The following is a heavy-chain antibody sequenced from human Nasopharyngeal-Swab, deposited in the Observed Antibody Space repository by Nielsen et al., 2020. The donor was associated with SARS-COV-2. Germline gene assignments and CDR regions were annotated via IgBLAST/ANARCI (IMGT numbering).Heavy chain of an antibody. CDR2: TEIGGIT. D-gene: IGHD6-6*01. J-gene: IGHJ4*02. CDR1: GFIVSSTY. Sequence: GGSLRLSCAVSGFIVSSTYMSWVRQAPGKGLEWVSVTEIGGITHYADSVKGRFSVSRDNSKNTLDLQMNSLRPEDTAVYYCARDDGQLGDSWGQGTLVTVSS. CDR3: ARDDGQLGDS. V-gene: IGHV3-53*05.